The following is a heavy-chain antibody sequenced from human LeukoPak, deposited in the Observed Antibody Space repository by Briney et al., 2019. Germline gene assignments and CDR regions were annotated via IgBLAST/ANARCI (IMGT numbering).Heavy chain of an antibody. Sequence: SETLSLTCTVSGGSISNYYWSWIRQPPGKGLEWIGYIFYSGSTNYNPSLKSRVTISVDTSKNQFSLKLSSVTAADTAVYYCAREVVHCSSTSCYNWFDPWGQGTLVTVSS. J-gene: IGHJ5*02. D-gene: IGHD2-2*01. V-gene: IGHV4-59*01. CDR3: AREVVHCSSTSCYNWFDP. CDR1: GGSISNYY. CDR2: IFYSGST.